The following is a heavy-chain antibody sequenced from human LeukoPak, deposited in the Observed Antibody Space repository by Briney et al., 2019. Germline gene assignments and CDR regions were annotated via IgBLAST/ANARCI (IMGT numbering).Heavy chain of an antibody. CDR3: VRSWGEDY. V-gene: IGHV3-74*01. D-gene: IGHD3-16*01. J-gene: IGHJ4*02. CDR2: INTDGSST. Sequence: GGSLRLSCAASGFTFTSSRMLWVRQTPGKGLVWVSNINTDGSSTNYADSVKGRFTISRDNAKNTPFLQMNSLRAEDTAIYYCVRSWGEDYWGQGTLVTVSS. CDR1: GFTFTSSR.